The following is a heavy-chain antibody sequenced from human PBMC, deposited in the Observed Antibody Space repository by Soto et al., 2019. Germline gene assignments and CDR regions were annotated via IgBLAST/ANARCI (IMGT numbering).Heavy chain of an antibody. V-gene: IGHV1-69*13. CDR3: ATDPCSGGSCYSPGNSDDI. Sequence: SVKVSCKASGGTFSRYAISWVRQAPGQGLEWLGGIIAIFGTANYAQMFQGRVTITADESTSTAYMELSSLRSEDTAVYYCATDPCSGGSCYSPGNSDDIWGQGTVVTVSS. J-gene: IGHJ3*02. CDR2: IIAIFGTA. D-gene: IGHD2-15*01. CDR1: GGTFSRYA.